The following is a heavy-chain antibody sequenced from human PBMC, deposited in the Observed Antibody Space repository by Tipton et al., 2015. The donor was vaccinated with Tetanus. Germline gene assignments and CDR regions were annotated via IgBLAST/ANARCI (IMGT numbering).Heavy chain of an antibody. J-gene: IGHJ4*02. CDR2: IYPADSDT. CDR1: GYIFNNYW. D-gene: IGHD2-8*01. Sequence: VQLVQSGGEVKKPGESLKISCKGSGYIFNNYWIGWVRQMPGKGPEWMGIIYPADSDTRYSPSFQGRVTISVGKSINTAYLQWSSLKASDTSMFYCARAHCSDGVCNFDFWGQGALVTVAS. V-gene: IGHV5-51*01. CDR3: ARAHCSDGVCNFDF.